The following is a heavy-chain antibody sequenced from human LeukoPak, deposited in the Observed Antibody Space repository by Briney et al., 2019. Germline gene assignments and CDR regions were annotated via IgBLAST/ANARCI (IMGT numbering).Heavy chain of an antibody. Sequence: GASVKVSCKASGYTFTSYYMHWVRQAPGQGLEWMGIINPSGGSTSYAQKFQGRVTMTTDTSTSTAYMELRSLRSDDTAVYYCARGTYYDFWSGYSPDGGSPTDYWGQGTLVTVSS. CDR1: GYTFTSYY. CDR2: INPSGGST. CDR3: ARGTYYDFWSGYSPDGGSPTDY. V-gene: IGHV1-46*01. J-gene: IGHJ4*02. D-gene: IGHD3-3*01.